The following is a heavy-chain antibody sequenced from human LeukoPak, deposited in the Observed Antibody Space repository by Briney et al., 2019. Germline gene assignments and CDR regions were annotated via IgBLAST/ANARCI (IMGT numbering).Heavy chain of an antibody. CDR3: AKDRWGSITMVRGDLNDY. CDR1: GYSISSGYY. CDR2: ISGSGGST. D-gene: IGHD3-10*01. V-gene: IGHV3-23*01. Sequence: ETLSLTCTVSGYSISSGYYWGWIRQPPGKGLEWVSAISGSGGSTYYADSVKGRFTISRDNSKNTLYLQMNSLRAEDTAVYYCAKDRWGSITMVRGDLNDYWGQGTLVTVSS. J-gene: IGHJ4*02.